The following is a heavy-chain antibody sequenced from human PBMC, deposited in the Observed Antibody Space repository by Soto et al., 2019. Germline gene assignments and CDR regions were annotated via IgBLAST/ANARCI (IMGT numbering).Heavy chain of an antibody. D-gene: IGHD3-16*01. CDR2: ISYDGTVK. CDR3: AKDLPGDGRLKNYFDY. Sequence: QVQLVESGGGVVQPGRSLRLSCAASGFTFSSNGMHWVRQAPGKGLEWVAFISYDGTVKYYAESVKGRFTISRDNSKNXLYLQMNSLRPEDTAIYYCAKDLPGDGRLKNYFDYWGQGTLGTVSS. V-gene: IGHV3-30*18. J-gene: IGHJ4*02. CDR1: GFTFSSNG.